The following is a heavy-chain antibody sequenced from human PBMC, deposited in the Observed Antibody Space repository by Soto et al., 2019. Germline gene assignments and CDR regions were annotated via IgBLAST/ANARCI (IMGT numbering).Heavy chain of an antibody. D-gene: IGHD4-17*01. CDR3: AKDSMTTVFGWYFDL. V-gene: IGHV3-30*18. CDR2: ISYDGSNK. Sequence: QVQLVESGGGVVQPGRSLRLSCAASGFTFSSYGMHWVRQAPGKGLEWVAVISYDGSNKYYADSVKGRFTISRDNSKNTLYLQMNSLRAEDTAVYHCAKDSMTTVFGWYFDLWGRGTLVTVSS. J-gene: IGHJ2*01. CDR1: GFTFSSYG.